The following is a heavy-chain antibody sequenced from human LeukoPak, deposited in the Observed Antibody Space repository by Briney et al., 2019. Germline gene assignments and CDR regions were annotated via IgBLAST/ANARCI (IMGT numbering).Heavy chain of an antibody. V-gene: IGHV4-59*01. CDR2: IYYSGST. D-gene: IGHD3-22*01. CDR3: ARGRDYYDSSNYYYGPYSDY. Sequence: PSETLSLTCTVSGGSISSYYWSWIRQPPGKGLERIGYIYYSGSTNYNPSLKSRVTISVDTSKNQFSLKLSSVTAADTAVYYCARGRDYYDSSNYYYGPYSDYWGQGTLVTVSS. J-gene: IGHJ4*02. CDR1: GGSISSYY.